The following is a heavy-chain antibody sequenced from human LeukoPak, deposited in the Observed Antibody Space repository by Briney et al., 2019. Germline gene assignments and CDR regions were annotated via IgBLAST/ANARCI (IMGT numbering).Heavy chain of an antibody. V-gene: IGHV1-46*01. CDR2: INPSGGST. J-gene: IGHJ5*02. Sequence: ASVKVSCKASGYTSTSYYMHWVRQAPGQGLEWMGIINPSGGSTSYAQKFQGRVTMTRDTSTSTVYMELSSLRSEDTAVYYCAREELSRGFDPWGQGTLVTVSS. CDR3: AREELSRGFDP. CDR1: GYTSTSYY.